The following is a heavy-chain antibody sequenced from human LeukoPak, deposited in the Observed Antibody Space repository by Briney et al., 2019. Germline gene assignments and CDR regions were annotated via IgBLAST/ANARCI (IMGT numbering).Heavy chain of an antibody. CDR1: GGSISSYY. CDR2: ISYSGST. V-gene: IGHV4-59*12. J-gene: IGHJ5*02. CDR3: ARDSGYSSSWYLRGIWFDP. D-gene: IGHD6-13*01. Sequence: SETLSLTCTVSGGSISSYYWSWIRQPPGKGLEWIGYISYSGSTNYNPSLKSRVTISVDTSKNQFSLKLSSVTAADTAVYYCARDSGYSSSWYLRGIWFDPWGQGTLVTVSS.